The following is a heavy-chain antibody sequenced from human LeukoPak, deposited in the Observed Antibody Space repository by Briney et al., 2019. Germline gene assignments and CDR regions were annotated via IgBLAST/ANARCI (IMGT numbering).Heavy chain of an antibody. D-gene: IGHD5-24*01. J-gene: IGHJ4*02. CDR3: ARDSEMAAGQFAY. CDR2: IYYSGST. Sequence: PSQTLSLTCTVSGGSISSGGYYWSWIRQHLGKGLEWIGYIYYSGSTYYNPSLKSRVTISVDTSKNQFSLKLSSVTAADTAVYYCARDSEMAAGQFAYWGQGTLVTVSS. CDR1: GGSISSGGYY. V-gene: IGHV4-31*03.